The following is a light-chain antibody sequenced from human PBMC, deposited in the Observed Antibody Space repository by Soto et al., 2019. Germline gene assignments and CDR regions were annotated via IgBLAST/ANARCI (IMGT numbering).Light chain of an antibody. J-gene: IGKJ1*01. V-gene: IGKV3-20*01. Sequence: EIVLTQSPGTLSLSPGERATLSCRASQSVSSSYLARYQQKPGQAPRLLIYGASRRATGIPDRFSGSGSGTDFTLTISRLEPEYFAVYYCQQYGSSSWTFGQGTKVDIK. CDR3: QQYGSSSWT. CDR1: QSVSSSY. CDR2: GAS.